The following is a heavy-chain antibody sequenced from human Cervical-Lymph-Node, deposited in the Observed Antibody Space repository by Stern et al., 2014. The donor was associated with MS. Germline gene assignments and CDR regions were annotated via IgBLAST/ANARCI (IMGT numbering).Heavy chain of an antibody. CDR2: IKPHTGGT. V-gene: IGHV1-2*06. CDR3: ARGDSGSYYGRADY. CDR1: GFSFTGYY. D-gene: IGHD1-26*01. Sequence: MQLVESGAEVKEPGASVKVSCKASGFSFTGYYMHWVRQAPGQGLEWMGRIKPHTGGTNYAQKFQGRVTMTRDTSITTAYMELNRLRSDDTAVYYCARGDSGSYYGRADYWGQGTLVTVSS. J-gene: IGHJ4*02.